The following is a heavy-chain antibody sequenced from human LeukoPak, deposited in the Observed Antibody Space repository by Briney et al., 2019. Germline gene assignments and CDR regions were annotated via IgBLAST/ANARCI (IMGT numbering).Heavy chain of an antibody. CDR3: ARDGGHSTDLDY. Sequence: PGGSLRLSCATSGFTFSRHWMTWVRQAPGKGPEWVANIKQDGSERDYVHSVKGRLTISRDNAKKSLYLQMNSLRAEDTAVYYCARDGGHSTDLDYWGQGILVTVSS. D-gene: IGHD2-8*02. CDR2: IKQDGSER. J-gene: IGHJ4*02. CDR1: GFTFSRHW. V-gene: IGHV3-7*01.